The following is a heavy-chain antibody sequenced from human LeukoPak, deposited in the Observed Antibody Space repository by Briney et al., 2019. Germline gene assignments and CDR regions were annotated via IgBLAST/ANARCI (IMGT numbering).Heavy chain of an antibody. CDR2: IWYDGSNK. J-gene: IGHJ2*01. V-gene: IGHV3-33*06. CDR1: GFTFSSYG. CDR3: AKAIAAPVWYFDL. D-gene: IGHD6-13*01. Sequence: PGGSLRLSCAASGFTFSSYGMHWVRQAPGKGLEWVAVIWYDGSNKYYADSVKGRFTISRDNSRNTLYLQMNTLRAEDTAVYYCAKAIAAPVWYFDLWGRGTLVTVSS.